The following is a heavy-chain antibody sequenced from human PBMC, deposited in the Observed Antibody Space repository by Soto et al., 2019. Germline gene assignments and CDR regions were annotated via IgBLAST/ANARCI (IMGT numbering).Heavy chain of an antibody. D-gene: IGHD3-3*01. J-gene: IGHJ6*03. Sequence: ASVKVSCKASGYTFTSYDINWVRQATGQGLEWKGWMNPNSGNTGYAQKFQGRVTMTRNTSISTAYMELISLRSEDTAVYYCARGIFHDFWSGYYLLGYYYYYMDVWGKGTTVTVSS. CDR2: MNPNSGNT. V-gene: IGHV1-8*01. CDR3: ARGIFHDFWSGYYLLGYYYYYMDV. CDR1: GYTFTSYD.